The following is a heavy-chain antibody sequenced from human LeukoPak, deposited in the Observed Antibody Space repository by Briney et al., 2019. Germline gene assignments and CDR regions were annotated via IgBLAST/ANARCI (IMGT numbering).Heavy chain of an antibody. D-gene: IGHD5-18*01. CDR3: AREILPYSYDLGNWFDP. CDR1: GGSISSNYYY. Sequence: SETLSLTCTVSGGSISSNYYYWGWIRQPPGKGLEWIGSMSYSGSTYYNPSLKSRVTISVDTSKNQFSLNLSSVTAADTAVYYCAREILPYSYDLGNWFDPWGQGTLVTVSS. J-gene: IGHJ5*02. CDR2: MSYSGST. V-gene: IGHV4-39*07.